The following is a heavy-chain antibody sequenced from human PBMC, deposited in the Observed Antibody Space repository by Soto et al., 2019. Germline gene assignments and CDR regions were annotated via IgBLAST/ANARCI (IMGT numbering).Heavy chain of an antibody. Sequence: GSLRLSCVASGFTFTTYWMSWVRQAPGKGLEWVANIRQDGGAQYYVDSVKGRFTISRDNAKNSVYLQMDSLRVEDTAVYYCVRGGHGSGSYLGSSWRQGILVTVSS. CDR2: IRQDGGAQ. D-gene: IGHD3-10*01. V-gene: IGHV3-7*03. J-gene: IGHJ5*02. CDR3: VRGGHGSGSYLGSS. CDR1: GFTFTTYW.